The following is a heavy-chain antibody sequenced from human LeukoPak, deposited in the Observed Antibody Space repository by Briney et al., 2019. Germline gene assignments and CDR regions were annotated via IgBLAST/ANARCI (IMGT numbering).Heavy chain of an antibody. Sequence: GGSLRLSCAASGFTFNTYAMSWVRQAPGKGLEWVSAISGSGAGTYDADSVKGRFTISRDNSKNTLYLQMNSLRAEDTAVYYCAKGYYYDSSDCFDYWGQGTLVTVSS. CDR3: AKGYYYDSSDCFDY. V-gene: IGHV3-23*01. J-gene: IGHJ4*02. CDR1: GFTFNTYA. D-gene: IGHD3-22*01. CDR2: ISGSGAGT.